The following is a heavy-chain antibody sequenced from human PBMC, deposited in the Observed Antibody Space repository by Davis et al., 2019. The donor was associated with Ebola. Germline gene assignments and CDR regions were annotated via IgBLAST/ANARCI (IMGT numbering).Heavy chain of an antibody. CDR2: INAGNGNT. Sequence: AASVKVSCKASGYTFTRFAIHLVRQAPGQRLEWMGWINAGNGNTIYSQNFQGRVTITRDTSASTVYMELSSLRSEDTAVYYCEGNSVTTRLDYYGMDVWGQGTTVTVSS. J-gene: IGHJ6*02. CDR1: GYTFTRFA. CDR3: EGNSVTTRLDYYGMDV. D-gene: IGHD4-17*01. V-gene: IGHV1-3*01.